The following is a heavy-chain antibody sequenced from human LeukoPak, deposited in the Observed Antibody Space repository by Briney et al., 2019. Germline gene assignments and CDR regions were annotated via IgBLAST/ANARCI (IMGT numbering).Heavy chain of an antibody. V-gene: IGHV3-30*02. Sequence: PGGSLRLSCAASGFTFSSYGMHWVRQAPGKGLEWVTFIQYDGTNKYYADSVKGRFTISRDNSKNTLYLQMNSLRSEDTAVYYCAKVVGATSYYYYMDVWGKGTTVTVSS. CDR3: AKVVGATSYYYYMDV. J-gene: IGHJ6*03. D-gene: IGHD1-26*01. CDR1: GFTFSSYG. CDR2: IQYDGTNK.